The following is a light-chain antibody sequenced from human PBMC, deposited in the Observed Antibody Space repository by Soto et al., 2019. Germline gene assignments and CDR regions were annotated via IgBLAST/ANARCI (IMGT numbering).Light chain of an antibody. J-gene: IGKJ4*01. Sequence: EIVMAQSPATLSVSPGERATLSCRASQSVSNNLAWYQHRPGQAPRLLIYGASTRATGAPARFSGSGSGTEFTLTISSLQSEDFGVYYCQQYNKWPPLTFGGGTKVDI. V-gene: IGKV3-15*01. CDR2: GAS. CDR1: QSVSNN. CDR3: QQYNKWPPLT.